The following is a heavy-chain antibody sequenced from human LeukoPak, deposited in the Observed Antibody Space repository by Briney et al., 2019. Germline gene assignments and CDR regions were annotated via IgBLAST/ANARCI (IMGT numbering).Heavy chain of an antibody. CDR2: INHSGRT. J-gene: IGHJ6*03. Sequence: SETLSLTCAVYGGSFSGYYWSWIRQPPGKGLEWLGEINHSGRTNYNPSLKSRLTISLDMSKNQFSLRLNSVTAADTAVYYCARGTKAVAPPFYSYYYMDVWGKGTTVSVSS. CDR3: ARGTKAVAPPFYSYYYMDV. D-gene: IGHD6-19*01. CDR1: GGSFSGYY. V-gene: IGHV4-34*01.